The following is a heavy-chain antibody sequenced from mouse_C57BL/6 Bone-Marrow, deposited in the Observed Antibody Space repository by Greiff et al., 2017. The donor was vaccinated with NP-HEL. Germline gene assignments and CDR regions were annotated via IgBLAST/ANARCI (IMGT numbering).Heavy chain of an antibody. J-gene: IGHJ1*03. CDR2: INPGSGGT. CDR1: GYAFTNYL. CDR3: AREVIYYGSSYDWYFDV. D-gene: IGHD1-1*01. V-gene: IGHV1-54*01. Sequence: QVHVKQSGAELVRPGTSVKVSCKASGYAFTNYLIEWVKQRPGQGLEWIGVINPGSGGTNYNEKFKGKATLTADKSSSTAYMQLSSLTSEDSAVYFCAREVIYYGSSYDWYFDVWGTGTTVTVSS.